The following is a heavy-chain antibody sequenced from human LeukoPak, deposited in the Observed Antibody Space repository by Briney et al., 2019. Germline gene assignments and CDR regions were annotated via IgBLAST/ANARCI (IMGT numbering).Heavy chain of an antibody. D-gene: IGHD5-12*01. CDR2: IYYSGST. CDR3: ARHLRGYSGYDQGAYFDY. Sequence: SETLSLTCTVSGGSISSYYWSWVRQPPGKGLGGIGDIYYSGSTNYNPSLKSRVTISVDTSKSQFSLKLSSVTAADTAVYYCARHLRGYSGYDQGAYFDYWGQGTLATVSS. V-gene: IGHV4-59*08. J-gene: IGHJ4*02. CDR1: GGSISSYY.